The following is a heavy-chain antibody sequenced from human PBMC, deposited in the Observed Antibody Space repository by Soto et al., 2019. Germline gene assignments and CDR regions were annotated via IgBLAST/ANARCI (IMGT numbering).Heavy chain of an antibody. CDR1: GFTFDDYA. CDR3: AKDGTTVNRDYYYYMDV. Sequence: GGSLRLSCAASGFTFDDYAMHWVRQAPGKGLEWVSGISWNSGSIGYADSVKGRFTISRDKAKNSLYLQMNSLRAEDTALYYCAKDGTTVNRDYYYYMDVWGKGTTVTVSS. D-gene: IGHD4-4*01. CDR2: ISWNSGSI. J-gene: IGHJ6*03. V-gene: IGHV3-9*01.